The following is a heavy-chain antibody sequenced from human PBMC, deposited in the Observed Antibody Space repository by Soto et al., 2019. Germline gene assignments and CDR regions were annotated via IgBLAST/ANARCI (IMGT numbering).Heavy chain of an antibody. V-gene: IGHV5-51*01. J-gene: IGHJ5*02. D-gene: IGHD1-26*01. CDR1: GYTFSSYW. CDR2: IYPPDSDT. Sequence: GSLKISCKASGYTFSSYWIGWVRQMPGKGLEWMGIIYPPDSDTRYSPSFQGQVTISVDKSMTTAYLQWSSLKASDTAMYYCASHVSGNWFDPWGQGTLVTVSS. CDR3: ASHVSGNWFDP.